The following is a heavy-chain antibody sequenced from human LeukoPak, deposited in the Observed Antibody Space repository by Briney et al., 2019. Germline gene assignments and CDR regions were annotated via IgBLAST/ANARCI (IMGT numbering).Heavy chain of an antibody. D-gene: IGHD3-22*01. CDR2: IIPILGTT. CDR3: ARDDYYDSSAYRENPFDV. V-gene: IGHV1-69*13. CDR1: GYTFTGYY. Sequence: SVKVSCKASGYTFTGYYMHWVRQAPGQGLEWMGGIIPILGTTNYAQKFQGRVTITADESTSTLYMELRSLRSEDTAIYYCARDDYYDSSAYRENPFDVWGQGTMVTVSS. J-gene: IGHJ3*01.